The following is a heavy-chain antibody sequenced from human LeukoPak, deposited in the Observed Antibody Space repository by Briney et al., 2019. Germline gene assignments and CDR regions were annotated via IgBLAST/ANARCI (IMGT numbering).Heavy chain of an antibody. J-gene: IGHJ4*02. D-gene: IGHD3-22*01. V-gene: IGHV3-74*01. Sequence: PGGSLRLPCAASGFTFDDYAMHWVRQAPGKGLVWVSRINSDGSSTSYADSVKGRFTISRDNAKKTLYLQMNSLRAEDTAVYYCAKSLYYYDSSGYYWDYWGQGTLVTVSS. CDR1: GFTFDDYA. CDR3: AKSLYYYDSSGYYWDY. CDR2: INSDGSST.